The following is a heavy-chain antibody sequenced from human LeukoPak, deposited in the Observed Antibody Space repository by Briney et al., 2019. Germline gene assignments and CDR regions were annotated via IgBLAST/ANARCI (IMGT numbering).Heavy chain of an antibody. D-gene: IGHD5-12*01. CDR2: ISSSGSII. CDR1: GFTFSYYY. V-gene: IGHV3-11*04. Sequence: GGSLRLSCAASGFTFSYYYMSWIRQAPGKGLEWVSYISSSGSIIYYSDSVKGRFTISRDNSKNTMYLQMNSLRPEDTSVYYCAKDSVATPPGGWLDHWGQGTLVTASS. J-gene: IGHJ5*02. CDR3: AKDSVATPPGGWLDH.